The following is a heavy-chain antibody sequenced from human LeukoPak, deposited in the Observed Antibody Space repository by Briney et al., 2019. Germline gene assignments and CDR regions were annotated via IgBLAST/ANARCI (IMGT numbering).Heavy chain of an antibody. CDR1: GDSFTSYW. J-gene: IGHJ5*02. D-gene: IGHD1-26*01. CDR3: ARLEGLVGATRWFDP. CDR2: IYPGDSDT. V-gene: IGHV5-51*01. Sequence: GESLKISCKGSGDSFTSYWIGWVRQLPGKGLEWMGIIYPGDSDTRYSASFQGQVTISADKSISTAYLHWSSLKASDTAMYYCARLEGLVGATRWFDPWGQGTLVTVSS.